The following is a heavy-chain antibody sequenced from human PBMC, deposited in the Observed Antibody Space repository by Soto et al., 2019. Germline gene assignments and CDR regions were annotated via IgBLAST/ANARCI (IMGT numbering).Heavy chain of an antibody. D-gene: IGHD2-2*01. V-gene: IGHV5-51*01. Sequence: PGESLKISCKGSGYSFTSYWIGWVRQMPGKGLEWMGIIYPGDSDTRYSPSFQGQVTISADKSISTAYLQWSSLKASDTAMYYWARLQDQYCSSTSCYYYYYYGMDVWGQGTTVTVSS. CDR1: GYSFTSYW. CDR3: ARLQDQYCSSTSCYYYYYYGMDV. J-gene: IGHJ6*02. CDR2: IYPGDSDT.